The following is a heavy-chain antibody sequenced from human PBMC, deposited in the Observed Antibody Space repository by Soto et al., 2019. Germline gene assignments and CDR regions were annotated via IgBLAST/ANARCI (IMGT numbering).Heavy chain of an antibody. D-gene: IGHD3-22*01. J-gene: IGHJ4*02. CDR2: ISWNSGSI. Sequence: SLRLSCSASGFTFDDYAMHWVRQAPGKGLEWVSVISWNSGSIGYADSVKGRFTISRDNAKNSLYLQMNSLRAEDTALYYCAKGAQYYYDSGGNVFDYWGKGTLVTVSS. CDR3: AKGAQYYYDSGGNVFDY. V-gene: IGHV3-9*01. CDR1: GFTFDDYA.